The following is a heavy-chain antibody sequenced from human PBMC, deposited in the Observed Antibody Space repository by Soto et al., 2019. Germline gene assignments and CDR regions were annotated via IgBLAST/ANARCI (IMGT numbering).Heavy chain of an antibody. CDR3: ARDLASGYYYYGMDV. J-gene: IGHJ6*02. V-gene: IGHV3-30*04. CDR1: GFTFHSHA. CDR2: TSYDGSDK. D-gene: IGHD3-3*02. Sequence: QVHLVESGGGVVQPGRSLRLSCAASGFTFHSHAMHWVRQAPGKGLEWVAVTSYDGSDKYYADSVQGRFTISRDNSENTLYLQMNSLSAEDTAVYFCARDLASGYYYYGMDVWGQGTTVTVSS.